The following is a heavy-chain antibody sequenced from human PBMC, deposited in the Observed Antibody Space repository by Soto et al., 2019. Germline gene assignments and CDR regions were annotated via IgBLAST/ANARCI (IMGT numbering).Heavy chain of an antibody. Sequence: GGSLRLSCTTSGFTFGDYAVSWFRQAPGKGLECVGFIRSKAYGETTEYAASVKGRFTISRDDSKSIAYLQMSNLKTEDTAVYYCTRGFYNTASYPRLDYWGQGTLVTVSS. CDR3: TRGFYNTASYPRLDY. J-gene: IGHJ4*02. CDR2: IRSKAYGETT. V-gene: IGHV3-49*03. D-gene: IGHD3-10*01. CDR1: GFTFGDYA.